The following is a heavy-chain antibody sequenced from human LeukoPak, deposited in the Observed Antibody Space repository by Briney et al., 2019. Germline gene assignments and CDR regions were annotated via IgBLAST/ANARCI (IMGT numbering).Heavy chain of an antibody. Sequence: PSETLSLTCTVSGGSISSNNYYWGWIRQPPGKGLEWIGSIYFTGSTYYNPSLKSRVTISVDTSKNPFSLKVSSVTAADTAVYYCARGHLSTLAAVGAAFDIWGQGTMVTVSS. J-gene: IGHJ3*02. CDR3: ARGHLSTLAAVGAAFDI. V-gene: IGHV4-39*07. D-gene: IGHD6-13*01. CDR1: GGSISSNNYY. CDR2: IYFTGST.